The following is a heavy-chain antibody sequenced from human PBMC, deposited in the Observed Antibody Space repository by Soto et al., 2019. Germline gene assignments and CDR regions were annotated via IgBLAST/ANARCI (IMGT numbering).Heavy chain of an antibody. CDR1: GGSISSGDYY. CDR3: ARALRDIVVVRPTGNWFDP. V-gene: IGHV4-30-4*01. D-gene: IGHD2-15*01. J-gene: IGHJ5*02. CDR2: IYYSGST. Sequence: SETLSLTCTVSGGSISSGDYYWSWIRQPPGKGLEWIGYIYYSGSTYYNPSLKSRVTISVDTSKNQFSLKLSSVTAADTAVYYCARALRDIVVVRPTGNWFDPWGQGTLVTVSS.